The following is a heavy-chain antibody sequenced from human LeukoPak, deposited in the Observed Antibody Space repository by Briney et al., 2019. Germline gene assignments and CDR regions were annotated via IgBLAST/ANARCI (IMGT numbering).Heavy chain of an antibody. V-gene: IGHV3-53*05. D-gene: IGHD2-2*03. J-gene: IGHJ3*02. Sequence: PGGSLRLSCAASGFTVSTNYMTWVRQAPGKGLEWVSVIYSGGSTNYADSVKGRFTISRDNSKNTLYLQMNSLRAEDTAVYYCAKDLLDIGVGEDAFDIWGQGTMVTVSS. CDR1: GFTVSTNY. CDR2: IYSGGST. CDR3: AKDLLDIGVGEDAFDI.